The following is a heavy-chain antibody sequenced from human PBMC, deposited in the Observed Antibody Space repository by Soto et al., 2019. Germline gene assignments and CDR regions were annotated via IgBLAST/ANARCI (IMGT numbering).Heavy chain of an antibody. D-gene: IGHD3-22*01. Sequence: GASVKVSCKVSGYTLTELSMHWVRQAPGKGLEWMGGFDPEDGETIYAQKFQGRVTMTEDTSTDTAYMELSSLRSEDTAVYYCAGYYYDSSGSYSHDNWFDHWGQGTLVTVSS. J-gene: IGHJ5*02. CDR3: AGYYYDSSGSYSHDNWFDH. V-gene: IGHV1-24*01. CDR2: FDPEDGET. CDR1: GYTLTELS.